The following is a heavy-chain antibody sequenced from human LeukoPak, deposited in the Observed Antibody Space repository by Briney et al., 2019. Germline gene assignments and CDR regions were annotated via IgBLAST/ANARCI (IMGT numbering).Heavy chain of an antibody. CDR2: IYYTGST. V-gene: IGHV4-39*01. J-gene: IGHJ4*02. CDR3: TKQSCTSTNRDRGFFDY. D-gene: IGHD2-2*01. Sequence: SETLSLTCTVSGGSIASSSSSWGWIRQPPGKGLELIGSIYYTGSTYYNPSLKSRVTISVDTSKNQFSLKLSSVTAADTAVYYCTKQSCTSTNRDRGFFDYWGQGTLVTVSS. CDR1: GGSIASSSSS.